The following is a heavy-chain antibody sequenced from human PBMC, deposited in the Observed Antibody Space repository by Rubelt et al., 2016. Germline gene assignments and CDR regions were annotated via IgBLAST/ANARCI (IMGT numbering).Heavy chain of an antibody. CDR3: ARDSYCSSTSCYNQYYYGMDV. CDR2: ISSSSSTI. D-gene: IGHD2-2*02. J-gene: IGHJ6*02. CDR1: GFTFSSYS. Sequence: GGLVQPGGSLRLSCAASGFTFSSYSMNWVRQAPGKGLEWVSYISSSSSTIYYADSVKGRFTISRDNAKNSLYLQMNSLRDEDTAVYYCARDSYCSSTSCYNQYYYGMDVWGQGTTVTVSS. V-gene: IGHV3-48*02.